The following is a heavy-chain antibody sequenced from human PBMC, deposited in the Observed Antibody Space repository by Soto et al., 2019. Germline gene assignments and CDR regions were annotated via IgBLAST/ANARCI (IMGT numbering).Heavy chain of an antibody. V-gene: IGHV4-59*01. CDR2: IYYSGSP. D-gene: IGHD6-19*01. J-gene: IGHJ3*02. CDR3: ARSLYSGGWVKTFDI. Sequence: SETRSLTGPVSGGSISNYFWNWIRQPPGKGLEWIGSIYYSGSPNYNPSLKSRVTISVDTSRSQFSLNLNSVTAADTAVYYCARSLYSGGWVKTFDIWGQGTMVTVSS. CDR1: GGSISNYF.